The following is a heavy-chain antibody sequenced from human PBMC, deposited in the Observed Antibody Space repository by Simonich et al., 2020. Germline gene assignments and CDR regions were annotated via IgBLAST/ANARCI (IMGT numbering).Heavy chain of an antibody. V-gene: IGHV1-2*02. D-gene: IGHD6-6*01. J-gene: IGHJ3*02. CDR3: ARARLYSSSHAFDI. Sequence: QVQLVQSGAEVKKPGASVKVSCKASGYNFTGYYVHWVRQAPGQGLGWMGRINPKGGGKNDDKKFQGRVTMTRDTSISSAYMELSRLRSDDTAVYYCARARLYSSSHAFDIWGQGTMVTVSS. CDR1: GYNFTGYY. CDR2: INPKGGGK.